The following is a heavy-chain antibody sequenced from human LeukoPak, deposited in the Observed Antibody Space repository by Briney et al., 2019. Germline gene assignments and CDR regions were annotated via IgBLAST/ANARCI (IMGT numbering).Heavy chain of an antibody. CDR1: GFTFSSYA. CDR3: AKDRTYYYGSGPNGAFDY. V-gene: IGHV3-23*01. D-gene: IGHD3-10*01. Sequence: GGSLRLSCAASGFTFSSYAMSWVRQAPGKGLEWVSAISGSGGSTYYADSVKGRFTISRDNSKNTLYLQMNSLRAEDTAVYYCAKDRTYYYGSGPNGAFDYWGQGTLVTVSS. CDR2: ISGSGGST. J-gene: IGHJ4*02.